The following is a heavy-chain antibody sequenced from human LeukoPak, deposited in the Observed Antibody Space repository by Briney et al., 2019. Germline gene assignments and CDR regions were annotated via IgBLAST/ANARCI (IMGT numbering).Heavy chain of an antibody. Sequence: SETLSLTCTVSGGSISSYYWSWIRQPPGKGLEWIGYIYYSGSTNYNPSLKSRVTISVDTSKNQFSLKLSSVTAADTAVYYCARAIDSNPVGYWGQGTLVTVSS. CDR3: ARAIDSNPVGY. CDR2: IYYSGST. V-gene: IGHV4-59*01. J-gene: IGHJ4*02. D-gene: IGHD4-11*01. CDR1: GGSISSYY.